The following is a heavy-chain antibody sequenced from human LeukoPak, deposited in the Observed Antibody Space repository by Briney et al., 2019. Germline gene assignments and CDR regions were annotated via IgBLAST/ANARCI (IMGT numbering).Heavy chain of an antibody. D-gene: IGHD3-16*02. CDR1: GFTFSGYA. CDR2: ISYDGSNK. Sequence: GGSLRLSCAASGFTFSGYAMHWVRQAPGKGLEWVAVISYDGSNKYYADSVKGRITISRDNSKNTLYLQMNSLRAEDTAVYYCARDRVKVIDYWGQGTLVTVSS. J-gene: IGHJ4*02. V-gene: IGHV3-30*04. CDR3: ARDRVKVIDY.